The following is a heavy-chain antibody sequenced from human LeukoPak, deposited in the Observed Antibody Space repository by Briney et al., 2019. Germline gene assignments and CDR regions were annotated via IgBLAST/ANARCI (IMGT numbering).Heavy chain of an antibody. CDR1: GGSISSGDYY. J-gene: IGHJ4*02. V-gene: IGHV4-30-4*08. Sequence: SQTLSLTCTVSGGSISSGDYYWSWIRQPPGKGLEWIGYIYYSGSTYYNPSLKSRVTISVDTSKNQFSLKLSPVTAADTAVYYSARMTTVTTSPPDFDYWGQGTLVTVSS. CDR2: IYYSGST. CDR3: ARMTTVTTSPPDFDY. D-gene: IGHD4-11*01.